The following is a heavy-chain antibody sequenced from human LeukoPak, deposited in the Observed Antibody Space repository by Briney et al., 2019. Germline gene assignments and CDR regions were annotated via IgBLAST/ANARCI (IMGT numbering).Heavy chain of an antibody. CDR2: ISTYNENT. J-gene: IGHJ4*02. D-gene: IGHD6-13*01. CDR3: ARDVGSSWYGVDY. Sequence: ASVKVSCKASGYTFTNYGISWVRQAPGQGLEWMGWISTYNENTNYAQKLQGRVTMTTDTSPSTAYMELRSLRSGDTAVYYCARDVGSSWYGVDYWGQGTLVTVSS. CDR1: GYTFTNYG. V-gene: IGHV1-18*01.